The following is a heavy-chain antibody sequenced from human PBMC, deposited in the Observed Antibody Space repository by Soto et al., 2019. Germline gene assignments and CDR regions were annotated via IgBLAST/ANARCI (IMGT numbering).Heavy chain of an antibody. CDR3: ARCGYCSGGSCYPDDAFDI. CDR1: GYTFTSYG. V-gene: IGHV1-18*01. J-gene: IGHJ3*02. CDR2: ISAYNGNT. D-gene: IGHD2-15*01. Sequence: ASVKVSCKASGYTFTSYGISWVRQAPGQGLEWMGRISAYNGNTNYAQKLQGRVTMTTDTSTSTAYMELRSLRSDDTAVYYCARCGYCSGGSCYPDDAFDIWGQGTMVTVSS.